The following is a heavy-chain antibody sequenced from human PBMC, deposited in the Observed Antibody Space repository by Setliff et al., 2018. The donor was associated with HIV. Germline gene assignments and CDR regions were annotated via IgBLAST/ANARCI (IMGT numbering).Heavy chain of an antibody. V-gene: IGHV4-59*01. J-gene: IGHJ4*02. CDR1: GASISSYY. CDR3: AREVDYYDSSRYLLLYYFDS. CDR2: VDYNGRT. Sequence: SETLSLTCSVSGASISSYYWSWIRQPPGKGLEWIGYVDYNGRTDYNPSLKSRVTISLDTSKNQVSLKLSSVAAADTAVYYCAREVDYYDSSRYLLLYYFDSWGQGTLVTVSS. D-gene: IGHD3-22*01.